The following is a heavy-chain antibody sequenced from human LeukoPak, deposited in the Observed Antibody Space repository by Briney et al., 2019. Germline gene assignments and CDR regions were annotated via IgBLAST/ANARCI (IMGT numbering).Heavy chain of an antibody. CDR2: IYHSGST. V-gene: IGHV4-4*02. CDR1: GGSISGSNW. D-gene: IGHD3-22*01. CDR3: ARRHYYDSSGYCQFDY. J-gene: IGHJ4*02. Sequence: SGTLSLTCAVSGGSISGSNWWSWVRQPPGKGLEWIGEIYHSGSTNYNPSLKSRVTISVDKSKNQFSLKLSSVTAADTAVYYCARRHYYDSSGYCQFDYWGQGTLVTVSS.